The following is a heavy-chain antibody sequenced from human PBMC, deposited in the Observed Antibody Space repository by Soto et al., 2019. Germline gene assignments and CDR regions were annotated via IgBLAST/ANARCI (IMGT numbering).Heavy chain of an antibody. V-gene: IGHV3-30*18. CDR2: ISYDGSNK. CDR1: GFTFSSYV. Sequence: PGGSLRLSCAASGFTFSSYVMHWVRQAPGKGLEWVAVISYDGSNKYYADSVKGRFTISRDNSKNTLYLQMNSLRAEDTAVYYCAKDRVYGMDVWGQGTTVTVSS. CDR3: AKDRVYGMDV. J-gene: IGHJ6*02.